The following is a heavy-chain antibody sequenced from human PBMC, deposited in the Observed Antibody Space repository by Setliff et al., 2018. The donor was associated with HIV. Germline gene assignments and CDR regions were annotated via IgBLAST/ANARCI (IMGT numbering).Heavy chain of an antibody. CDR1: GGSISSYY. Sequence: PSETLSLTCTVSGGSISSYYWSWIRQPPGKGLEWIGYIYYSGSTNYNPSLKSRLTISVDTSKNQVSLKLSSVTAADTAVYYCARDGPLEGSYRYYYYYMDVWGKGTTVTVSS. J-gene: IGHJ6*03. V-gene: IGHV4-59*01. CDR3: ARDGPLEGSYRYYYYYMDV. D-gene: IGHD3-10*01. CDR2: IYYSGST.